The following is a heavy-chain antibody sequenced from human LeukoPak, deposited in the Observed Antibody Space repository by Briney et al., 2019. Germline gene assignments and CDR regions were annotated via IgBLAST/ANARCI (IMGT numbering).Heavy chain of an antibody. J-gene: IGHJ4*02. CDR3: ARGGWDYYYDSSGYNLYYFDY. V-gene: IGHV4-59*01. D-gene: IGHD3-22*01. CDR1: GGSITSYY. Sequence: SETLSLTCTVSGGSITSYYWSWIRQPPGKGLEWIGYISESGSTNSNPSLKSRVTISVDTSKNQFSLKLSSVTAADTAVYYCARGGWDYYYDSSGYNLYYFDYWGQGTLVTVSS. CDR2: ISESGST.